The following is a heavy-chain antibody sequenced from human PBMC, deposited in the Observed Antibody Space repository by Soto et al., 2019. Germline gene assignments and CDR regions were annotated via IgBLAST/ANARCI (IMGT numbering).Heavy chain of an antibody. J-gene: IGHJ3*02. CDR3: AWPVWQSFVN. CDR1: GYTFTSYW. D-gene: IGHD6-19*01. CDR2: IDHSDSYR. Sequence: GESLKISCTVSGYTFTSYWISWVRQLHGKGLVWMGRIDHSDSYRNYSPSFQAHVTVSADKAISTPYLQWNGLRSSDTSMYYCAWPVWQSFVNWGQAPRVSVS. V-gene: IGHV5-10-1*01.